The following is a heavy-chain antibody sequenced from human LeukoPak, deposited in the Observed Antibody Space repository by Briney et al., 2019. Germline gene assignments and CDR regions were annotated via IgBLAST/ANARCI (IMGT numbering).Heavy chain of an antibody. Sequence: ASVKVSCKASGGTFSSYAISWVRQAPGQGLEWMGWISAYNGNTNYAQKLQGRVTMTTDTSTSTAYMELRSLRSDDTAVYYCARILGYCSGGSCYDNWFDPWGQGTLVAVSS. J-gene: IGHJ5*02. V-gene: IGHV1-18*01. D-gene: IGHD2-15*01. CDR3: ARILGYCSGGSCYDNWFDP. CDR1: GGTFSSYA. CDR2: ISAYNGNT.